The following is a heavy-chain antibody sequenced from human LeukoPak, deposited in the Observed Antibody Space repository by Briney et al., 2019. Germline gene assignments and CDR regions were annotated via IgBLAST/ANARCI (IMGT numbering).Heavy chain of an antibody. D-gene: IGHD3-16*01. CDR2: IYYSGST. CDR3: ARDGKRTSMITSGGARPHYFDY. V-gene: IGHV4-4*07. J-gene: IGHJ4*02. Sequence: SETLSLTCTVSGGSISSYYLSWIRQPAGKGLEWIGSIYYSGSTFYNPSLKSRVTISVDRSKNQFSLKLSSVTAADTAVFYCARDGKRTSMITSGGARPHYFDYWGQGALVTVSS. CDR1: GGSISSYY.